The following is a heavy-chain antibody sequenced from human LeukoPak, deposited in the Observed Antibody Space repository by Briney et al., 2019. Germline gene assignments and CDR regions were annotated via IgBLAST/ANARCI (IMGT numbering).Heavy chain of an antibody. V-gene: IGHV3-48*04. Sequence: GGSLRLSCADSGFTFSSYGMNWVRQAPGTGLEWLSYISSSGSSIYYADSVKGRFTISRDNAKNSLYLQMNSLRAEDTAVYCCARDQFLDSWGQGTLVTVSS. CDR2: ISSSGSSI. CDR3: ARDQFLDS. J-gene: IGHJ4*02. CDR1: GFTFSSYG.